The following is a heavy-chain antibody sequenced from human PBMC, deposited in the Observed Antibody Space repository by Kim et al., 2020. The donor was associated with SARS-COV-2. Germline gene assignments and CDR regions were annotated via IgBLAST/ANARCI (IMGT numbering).Heavy chain of an antibody. CDR2: IYYSGST. CDR1: GGSISSSSYY. V-gene: IGHV4-39*01. J-gene: IGHJ4*02. D-gene: IGHD6-13*01. CDR3: ARLQQRFYYFDY. Sequence: SETLSLTCTVSGGSISSSSYYWGWIRQPPGKGLEWIGSIYYSGSTYYNPSLKSRVTISVDTSKNQFSLKLSSVTAADTAVYYCARLQQRFYYFDYWGQGTLVTVSS.